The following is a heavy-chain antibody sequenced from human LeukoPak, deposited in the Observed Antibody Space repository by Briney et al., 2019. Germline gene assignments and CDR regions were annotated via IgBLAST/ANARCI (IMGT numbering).Heavy chain of an antibody. Sequence: SQTLSLTCAISGDSVSSNSAAWNWIRQSPSRGLEWLGRTYYRSKWYNDYAVSVKSRITINPDTSKNQFSLQLNSVTPEDTAVYYCARAPRVLDKWLRSTPGFFDYWGQGTLVTVSS. CDR1: GDSVSSNSAA. V-gene: IGHV6-1*01. CDR2: TYYRSKWYN. CDR3: ARAPRVLDKWLRSTPGFFDY. D-gene: IGHD5-12*01. J-gene: IGHJ4*02.